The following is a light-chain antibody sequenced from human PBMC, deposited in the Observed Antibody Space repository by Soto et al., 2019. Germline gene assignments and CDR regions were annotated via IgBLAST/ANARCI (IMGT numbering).Light chain of an antibody. CDR2: EVS. CDR1: SSDVGGYNY. J-gene: IGLJ2*01. CDR3: SSYTSSSTLL. Sequence: QSALTQPASVSGSPGQSITISCTGTSSDVGGYNYVSWYQQHPGEAPKLIIYEVSNRPSGVSNRFSGSKSGNTASLTISGLQAEDEADYYCSSYTSSSTLLFGAGTQLTVL. V-gene: IGLV2-14*01.